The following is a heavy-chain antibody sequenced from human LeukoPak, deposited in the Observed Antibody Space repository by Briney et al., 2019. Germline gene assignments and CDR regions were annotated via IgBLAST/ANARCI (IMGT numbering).Heavy chain of an antibody. CDR2: IYPGDSDT. V-gene: IGHV5-51*01. Sequence: GESLKISCKGSGYSFTSYWIGWVRQMPGKGLEWMGIIYPGDSDTRYSPSFQGQVTISADKSISTAYLQWSSLKASDTAMYYCARRRESSTWRDAFDIWGQGTMVTVSS. J-gene: IGHJ3*02. CDR3: ARRRESSTWRDAFDI. D-gene: IGHD6-13*01. CDR1: GYSFTSYW.